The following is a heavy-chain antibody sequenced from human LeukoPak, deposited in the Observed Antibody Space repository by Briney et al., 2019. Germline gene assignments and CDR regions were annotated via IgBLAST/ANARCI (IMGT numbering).Heavy chain of an antibody. CDR2: IYYSGST. CDR1: GGSISSYY. D-gene: IGHD6-13*01. CDR3: ARQSGIAAAGTPAFDI. V-gene: IGHV4-59*08. Sequence: SETLSLTCTVSGGSISSYYWSWIRQPPGKGLEWIGYIYYSGSTNYNPSLKSRVTISVDTSKNQFSLKLSSVTAADTAVYYCARQSGIAAAGTPAFDIWGQGTMVTVSS. J-gene: IGHJ3*02.